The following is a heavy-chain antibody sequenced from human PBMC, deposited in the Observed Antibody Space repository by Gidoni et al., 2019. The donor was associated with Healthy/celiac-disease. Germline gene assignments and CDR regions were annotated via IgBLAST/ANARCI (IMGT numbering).Heavy chain of an antibody. Sequence: QVQLVQSVAEVKKPGASVKVSCTASGDTFTSYYMHWVRQAPGQGLAWMGIINPRGGSTSYAQKFQGRVTMTRDTSTSTVYMELSSLRSEDTAVYYCARDGWAMIVFPLDYWGQGTLVTVSS. V-gene: IGHV1-46*03. CDR3: ARDGWAMIVFPLDY. CDR2: INPRGGST. D-gene: IGHD3-22*01. CDR1: GDTFTSYY. J-gene: IGHJ4*02.